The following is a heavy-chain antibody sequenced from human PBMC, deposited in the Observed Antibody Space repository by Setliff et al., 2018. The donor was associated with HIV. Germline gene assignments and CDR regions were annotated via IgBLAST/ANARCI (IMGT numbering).Heavy chain of an antibody. V-gene: IGHV5-51*01. CDR1: GYSFPTYW. J-gene: IGHJ4*02. Sequence: PGESLKISCKGSGYSFPTYWIAWVRQRPGKGLEWMGVIYPDESDSRYSPSFRGQVTISAAKSIHTAYLQWSSLQASDTAMYYCARVDMGYYYDSSGYSHFDHWGQGTLVTVSS. CDR2: IYPDESDS. CDR3: ARVDMGYYYDSSGYSHFDH. D-gene: IGHD3-22*01.